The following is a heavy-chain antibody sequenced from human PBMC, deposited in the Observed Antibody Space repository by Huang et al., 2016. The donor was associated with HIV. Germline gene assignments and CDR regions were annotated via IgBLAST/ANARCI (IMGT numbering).Heavy chain of an antibody. CDR2: IIPMIGSA. V-gene: IGHV1-69*13. D-gene: IGHD2-2*01. CDR3: ARAPENTYLDS. J-gene: IGHJ4*02. CDR1: VRSFRGYA. Sequence: QVQVVQSGAEVKKPGSSVKVSCKVSVRSFRGYAVSWVRQAPGQGLEWMGAIIPMIGSANDAQQFQGRVSIIADESTSTAYMELSNLNSEDTAVYYCARAPENTYLDSWGQGTLVTVSS.